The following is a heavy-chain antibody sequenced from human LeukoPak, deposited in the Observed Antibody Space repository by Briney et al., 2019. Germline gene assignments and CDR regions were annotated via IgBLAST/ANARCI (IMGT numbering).Heavy chain of an antibody. CDR2: IIPILGIA. D-gene: IGHD2-15*01. V-gene: IGHV1-69*04. J-gene: IGHJ4*02. CDR1: GYTFTGYY. CDR3: ARGTRRYCSGGSCSDFDY. Sequence: SVKVSCKASGYTFTGYYMHWVRQAPGQGLEWMGRIIPILGIANYAQKFQGRVTITADKSTSTAYMELSSLRSEDTAVYYCARGTRRYCSGGSCSDFDYWGQGTLVTVSS.